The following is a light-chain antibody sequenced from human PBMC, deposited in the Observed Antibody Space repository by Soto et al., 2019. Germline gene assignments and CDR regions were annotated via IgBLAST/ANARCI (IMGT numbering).Light chain of an antibody. J-gene: IGKJ4*01. CDR1: QTVRNNY. CDR2: DAS. Sequence: EIVLTKSPATLSLSPGERATLSRRASQTVRNNYLAWYQQKPGQAPRLLIYDASSRATGIPDRFSGGGSGTDFTLTISRLEPEDFAVYYCQQFSSYPLTFGGGTKVDIK. CDR3: QQFSSYPLT. V-gene: IGKV3-20*01.